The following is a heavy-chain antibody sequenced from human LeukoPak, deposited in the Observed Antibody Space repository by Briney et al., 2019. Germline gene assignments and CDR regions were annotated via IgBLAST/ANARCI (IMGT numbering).Heavy chain of an antibody. Sequence: PGRSLRLSCAASGFTFSSYGMHWVRQDPGKGLEWVAVISFDGRNKYFADSVKGRFTISRDNSKNTLYLQMNSLRAEDTAVYYCAKEKYRGYSYGSGDYWGQGTLVTVSS. V-gene: IGHV3-30*18. CDR2: ISFDGRNK. CDR1: GFTFSSYG. J-gene: IGHJ4*02. D-gene: IGHD5-18*01. CDR3: AKEKYRGYSYGSGDY.